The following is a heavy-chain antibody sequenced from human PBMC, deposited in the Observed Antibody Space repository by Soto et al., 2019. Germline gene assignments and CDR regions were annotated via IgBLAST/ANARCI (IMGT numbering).Heavy chain of an antibody. J-gene: IGHJ4*02. V-gene: IGHV4-39*01. Sequence: QLQLQESGPGLVKPSETLSLTCTVSGGSISSSSYYWGWIRQPPGKGLEWIGSIYYSGSTYYNPSLKSRVTISVDTSKIQFSLKLSSVTAADTALYYCASLSMIFGVAIISSPGWFDYWGQGTLVTVSS. CDR1: GGSISSSSYY. D-gene: IGHD3-3*01. CDR3: ASLSMIFGVAIISSPGWFDY. CDR2: IYYSGST.